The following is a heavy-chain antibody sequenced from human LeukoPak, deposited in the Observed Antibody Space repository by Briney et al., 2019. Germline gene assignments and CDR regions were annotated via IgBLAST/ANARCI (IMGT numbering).Heavy chain of an antibody. CDR2: VDPEDGET. CDR3: ATGLVVGASDAFDI. V-gene: IGHV1-69-2*01. D-gene: IGHD1-26*01. CDR1: GYTFTDYY. Sequence: VATVKISCKVSGYTFTDYYMHWVQQAPGKGLEWMGLVDPEDGETIYAEKFQGRVPITADTSTDTAYMELSSLRSEDTAVYYCATGLVVGASDAFDIWGQGTMVTVPS. J-gene: IGHJ3*02.